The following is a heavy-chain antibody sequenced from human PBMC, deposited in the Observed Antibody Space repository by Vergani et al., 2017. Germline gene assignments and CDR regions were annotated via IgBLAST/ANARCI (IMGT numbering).Heavy chain of an antibody. Sequence: QVQLVQSGAEVKKPGASVQVSCKASGYTFTSYAMHWVRQAPGQRLEWMGWSNAGNGNTKYSQEFQGRVTITRDTSASTAYMELSSLRSEDMAVYYCASATYYDXWSGYSPVYYYMDVWGKGTTVTVSS. V-gene: IGHV1-3*02. J-gene: IGHJ6*03. CDR2: SNAGNGNT. D-gene: IGHD3-3*01. CDR3: ASATYYDXWSGYSPVYYYMDV. CDR1: GYTFTSYA.